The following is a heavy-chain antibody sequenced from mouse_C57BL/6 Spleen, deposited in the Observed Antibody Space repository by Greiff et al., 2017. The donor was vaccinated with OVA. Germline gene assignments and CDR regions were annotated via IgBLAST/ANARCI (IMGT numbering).Heavy chain of an antibody. D-gene: IGHD1-1*01. CDR3: ARDPATTVVATRYFEV. Sequence: EVQLVESGGGLVKPGGSLKLSCAASGFTFSSYAMSWVRQTPEKRLEWVATISDGGSYTYYPDNVKGRFTISRDNAKNNLYLQMSHLKSEDTAMYYGARDPATTVVATRYFEVWGTGTTVTVSS. V-gene: IGHV5-4*01. CDR1: GFTFSSYA. J-gene: IGHJ1*03. CDR2: ISDGGSYT.